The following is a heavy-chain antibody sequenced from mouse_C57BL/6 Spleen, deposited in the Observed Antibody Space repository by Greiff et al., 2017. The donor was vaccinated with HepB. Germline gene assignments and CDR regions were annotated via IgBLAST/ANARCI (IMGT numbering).Heavy chain of an antibody. J-gene: IGHJ2*01. CDR3: ARDGTTMVHFDY. D-gene: IGHD2-1*01. CDR2: ISDGGSYT. Sequence: EVKLMESGGGLVKPGGSLKLSCAASGFTFSSYAMSWVRQTPEKRLEWVATISDGGSYTYYPDNVKGRFTISRDNAKNNLYLQMSHLKSEDTAMYYCARDGTTMVHFDYWGQGTTLTVSS. V-gene: IGHV5-4*01. CDR1: GFTFSSYA.